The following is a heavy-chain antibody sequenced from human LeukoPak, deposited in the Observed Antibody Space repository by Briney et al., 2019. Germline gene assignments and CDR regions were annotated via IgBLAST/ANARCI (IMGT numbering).Heavy chain of an antibody. CDR1: GFTFSSYG. D-gene: IGHD3-10*01. Sequence: GGSLRLSCAASGFTFSSYGMHWVRQAPGKGLEWVAFIRYDGSNKYYADSVKGRFTISRDNSKNTLYLQMNSLRPEDTAVYYCAKELGITMVRGVETYFDYWGQGTLVTVSS. CDR3: AKELGITMVRGVETYFDY. CDR2: IRYDGSNK. V-gene: IGHV3-30*02. J-gene: IGHJ4*02.